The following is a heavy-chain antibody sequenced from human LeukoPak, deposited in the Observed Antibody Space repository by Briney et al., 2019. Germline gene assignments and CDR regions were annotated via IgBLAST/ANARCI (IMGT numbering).Heavy chain of an antibody. D-gene: IGHD3-3*01. Sequence: GGSLRLSCAASGFTFSSYSMTWVRQAPGKGLEWVSAISGSGGTTYYADSVKGRFTISRDNSKNTLHLQMNSLRAEDTAVYYCAKRTTYYDFPWGQETLVTVSS. CDR2: ISGSGGTT. CDR3: AKRTTYYDFP. V-gene: IGHV3-23*01. CDR1: GFTFSSYS. J-gene: IGHJ5*02.